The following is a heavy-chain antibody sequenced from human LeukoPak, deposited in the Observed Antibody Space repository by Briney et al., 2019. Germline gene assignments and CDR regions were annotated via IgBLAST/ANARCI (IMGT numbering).Heavy chain of an antibody. CDR1: GFTFSSYE. D-gene: IGHD6-13*01. J-gene: IGHJ4*02. V-gene: IGHV3-7*01. CDR2: IKQDGSEK. CDR3: ARDIAAAGKPYYFDY. Sequence: GGSLRLSCAASGFTFSSYEMNWVRQAPGKGLEWVANIKQDGSEKYYVDSVKGRFTISRDNAKNSLYLQMNSLRAEDTAVYYCARDIAAAGKPYYFDYWGQGTLVTVSS.